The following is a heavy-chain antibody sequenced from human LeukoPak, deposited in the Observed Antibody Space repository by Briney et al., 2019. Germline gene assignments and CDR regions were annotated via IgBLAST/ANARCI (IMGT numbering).Heavy chain of an antibody. Sequence: ASVKVSCKASGYTFTSYGIGWVRQAPGQGLEWMGWISAYNGNTDYAQKLQGRVTMTTDTSTSTAYMELRSLRSDDTAVFYCARVGAYCTSISCNDYWGQGTLVTVSS. V-gene: IGHV1-18*01. J-gene: IGHJ4*02. CDR3: ARVGAYCTSISCNDY. D-gene: IGHD2-2*01. CDR2: ISAYNGNT. CDR1: GYTFTSYG.